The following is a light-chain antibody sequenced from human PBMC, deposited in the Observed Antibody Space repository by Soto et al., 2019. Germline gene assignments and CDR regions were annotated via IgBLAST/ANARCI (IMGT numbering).Light chain of an antibody. J-gene: IGKJ1*01. V-gene: IGKV4-1*01. CDR1: QSVLYSSNNKNY. CDR2: WAS. Sequence: DIVMTQSPDSLAVSLGARATINCKSSQSVLYSSNNKNYLAWYQQKPGQPPKLLIYWASTRESGVPDRFSGSGSGTDFTLTISSLQAEDVAVYDCQQYYSTRTFGQGTKVEIK. CDR3: QQYYSTRT.